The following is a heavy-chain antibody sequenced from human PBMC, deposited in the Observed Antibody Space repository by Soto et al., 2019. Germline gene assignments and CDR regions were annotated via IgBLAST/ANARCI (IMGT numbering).Heavy chain of an antibody. CDR1: GYAFTTYG. D-gene: IGHD1-1*01. CDR3: ARGRYGDY. V-gene: IGHV1-18*01. CDR2: ISAHNGNT. Sequence: QVHLVQSGAEVKKPGASVKVSCKGSGYAFTTYGITWVRQAPGQGLERMGWISAHNGNTNYAQKLQGRVTVTRDTSTSTAYMELGSMRSADTAVYYCARGRYGDYWGQGALVTVSS. J-gene: IGHJ4*02.